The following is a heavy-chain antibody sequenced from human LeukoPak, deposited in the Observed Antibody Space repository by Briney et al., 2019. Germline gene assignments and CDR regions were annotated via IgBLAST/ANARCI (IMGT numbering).Heavy chain of an antibody. Sequence: EASVKVSCKASGYTFTSYAMHWVRQAPGQRLEWMGWINAGNGNTRYSQKFQGRVTITRDTSASTAYMELSSLRSEDTAVYYCARRYGSGTYNWFDPWGQGTLVTVSS. CDR2: INAGNGNT. CDR1: GYTFTSYA. V-gene: IGHV1-3*01. D-gene: IGHD3-10*01. CDR3: ARRYGSGTYNWFDP. J-gene: IGHJ5*02.